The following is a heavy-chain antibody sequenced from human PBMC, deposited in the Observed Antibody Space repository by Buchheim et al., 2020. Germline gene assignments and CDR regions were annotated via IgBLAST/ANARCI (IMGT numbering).Heavy chain of an antibody. CDR1: GGSISSSSYY. Sequence: QLQLQESGPGLVKPSETLSLTCTVSGGSISSSSYYWGWIRQPPGKGLEWIGSINYSGSTYYNPSLKSPVTISVDTSKNQFSLKLSSVTAADTAVYYCARPRDSSGWYDPHGANWFDPWGQGTL. V-gene: IGHV4-39*01. CDR3: ARPRDSSGWYDPHGANWFDP. D-gene: IGHD6-19*01. CDR2: INYSGST. J-gene: IGHJ5*02.